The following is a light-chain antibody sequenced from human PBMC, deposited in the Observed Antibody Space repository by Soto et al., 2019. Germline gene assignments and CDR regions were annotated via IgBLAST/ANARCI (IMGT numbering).Light chain of an antibody. CDR2: EVS. Sequence: QSALTQPASVSGSPGQSITISCSGTSSDVGGYNYVSWYQQHPGKAPKLMIYEVSNRPSGVSNRFSGLKSGNTASLSISGLQAEDEADYYCSSYTSSSTWVFGGGTKVTVL. V-gene: IGLV2-14*01. J-gene: IGLJ3*02. CDR3: SSYTSSSTWV. CDR1: SSDVGGYNY.